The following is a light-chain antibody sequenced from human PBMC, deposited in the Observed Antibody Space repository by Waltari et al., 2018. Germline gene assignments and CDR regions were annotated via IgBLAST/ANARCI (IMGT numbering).Light chain of an antibody. CDR1: SSDVGNYDV. J-gene: IGLJ3*02. CDR2: EVS. V-gene: IGLV2-23*02. Sequence: QSALTQTASVSGSPGQSITISCTGVSSDVGNYDVVSWYQKHPAKPPKLIVYEVSKRPSGVSDRFSGSKSGNTASLTISGLQAEDEADYYCCSFAESDTWVFGGGTKVTVL. CDR3: CSFAESDTWV.